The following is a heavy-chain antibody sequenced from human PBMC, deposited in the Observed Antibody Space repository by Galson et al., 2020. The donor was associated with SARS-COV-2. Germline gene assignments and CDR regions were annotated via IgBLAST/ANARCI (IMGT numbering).Heavy chain of an antibody. D-gene: IGHD6-13*01. V-gene: IGHV3-74*01. CDR1: GFTFSTYW. Sequence: LSLTCAASGFTFSTYWMHWVRQAPGKGLVWVSRVNSGGSSTTYADSVKGRFTISRDNAKNTLYLQMNSLRAEDTAVYYCARDPVSTSWFRAGYFDFWGQGTLVTVSS. J-gene: IGHJ4*02. CDR2: VNSGGSST. CDR3: ARDPVSTSWFRAGYFDF.